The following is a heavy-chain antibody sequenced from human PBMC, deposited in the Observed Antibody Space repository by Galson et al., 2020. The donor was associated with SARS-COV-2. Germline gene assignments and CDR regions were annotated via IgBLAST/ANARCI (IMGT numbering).Heavy chain of an antibody. CDR1: GGSISSGGYY. CDR2: IYYSGST. CDR3: ARADGGSWTLDY. J-gene: IGHJ4*02. D-gene: IGHD2-15*01. Sequence: ETSETLSLTCTVSGGSISSGGYYWSWIRQHPGKGLEWIGYIYYSGSTYYNPSLKSRVTISVDTSKNQFSLKLSSVTAADTAVYYCARADGGSWTLDYWGQGTLVTVSS. V-gene: IGHV4-31*03.